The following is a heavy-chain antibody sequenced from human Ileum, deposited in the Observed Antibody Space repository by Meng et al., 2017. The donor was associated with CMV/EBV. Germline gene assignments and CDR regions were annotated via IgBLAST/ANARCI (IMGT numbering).Heavy chain of an antibody. J-gene: IGHJ4*02. V-gene: IGHV6-1*01. CDR2: TYYRSKWFN. CDR3: VRLTGNSWLDY. D-gene: IGHD6-13*01. CDR1: GDSVSSTTVT. Sequence: VQPQQSGPGLVHNSQTLLLTCAISGDSVSSTTVTWNWIRQSPSRGLEWLGRTYYRSKWFNDYALSVRGRITINPDISKNQLSLQLNSVTPEDTAVYYCVRLTGNSWLDYWGRGTLVTVSS.